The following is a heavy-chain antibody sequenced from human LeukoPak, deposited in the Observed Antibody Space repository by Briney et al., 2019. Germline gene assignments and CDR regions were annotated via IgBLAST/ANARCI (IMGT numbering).Heavy chain of an antibody. J-gene: IGHJ4*02. CDR2: ISYDGSNK. CDR1: GFTFSSYA. V-gene: IGHV3-30-3*01. D-gene: IGHD3-9*01. Sequence: GRSLRLSCAASGFTFSSYAMHWVRQAPGKGLEWVAVISYDGSNKYYADSVKGRFTISRDNSKNTLYLQMNSLRAEDTAVYYCARDLSDILTGPFDYWAREPWSPSPQ. CDR3: ARDLSDILTGPFDY.